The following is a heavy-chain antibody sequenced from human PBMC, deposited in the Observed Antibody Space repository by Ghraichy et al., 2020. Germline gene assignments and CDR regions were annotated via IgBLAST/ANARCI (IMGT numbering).Heavy chain of an antibody. J-gene: IGHJ4*02. D-gene: IGHD3-3*01. CDR2: IYYSGST. V-gene: IGHV4-59*01. CDR1: GGSISSYY. CDR3: ARMYYDFWSLDY. Sequence: SETLSLTCTVSGGSISSYYWSWIRQPPGKGLEWIGYIYYSGSTNYNPSLKSRVTISVDTSKNQFSLKLSSVTAADTAVYYCARMYYDFWSLDYWGQGTLVTVSS.